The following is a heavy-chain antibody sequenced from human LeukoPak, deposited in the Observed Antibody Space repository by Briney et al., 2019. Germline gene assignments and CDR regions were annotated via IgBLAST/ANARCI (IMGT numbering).Heavy chain of an antibody. CDR2: INHSGST. Sequence: SGTLSLTCAVSGGSISSSNWWSWVRQPPGKGLEWIGEINHSGSTNYNPSLKSRVTISVDTSKNQFSLKLSSVTAADTAVYYCARGRSATYSSSHPKTNWGQGTLVTVSS. V-gene: IGHV4-4*02. J-gene: IGHJ4*02. CDR1: GGSISSSNW. D-gene: IGHD6-6*01. CDR3: ARGRSATYSSSHPKTN.